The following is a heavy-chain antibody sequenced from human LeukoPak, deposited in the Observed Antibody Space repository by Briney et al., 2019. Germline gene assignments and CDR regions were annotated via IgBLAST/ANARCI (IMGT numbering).Heavy chain of an antibody. CDR3: ARSELNDYMNY. J-gene: IGHJ4*02. CDR1: GYSIRSGYH. CDR2: INYSEKP. D-gene: IGHD4-11*01. V-gene: IGHV4-38-2*02. Sequence: SETLSLTCSVSGYSIRSGYHWAWIRQPPGKGLEWIGSINYSEKPYYNPSLKSRVTISVDTSKNQFSLKMTSVTAADTAFYFCARSELNDYMNYWGQGMPVTVSS.